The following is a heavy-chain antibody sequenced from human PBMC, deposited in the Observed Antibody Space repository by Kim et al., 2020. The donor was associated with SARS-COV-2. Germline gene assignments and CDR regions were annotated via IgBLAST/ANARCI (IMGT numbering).Heavy chain of an antibody. J-gene: IGHJ4*02. D-gene: IGHD3-22*01. Sequence: VKGRFTISIDNSKNPLYLQMNSLRAEDTAVYYCARETYYYDSSGPEALDYWGQGTLVTVSS. CDR3: ARETYYYDSSGPEALDY. V-gene: IGHV3-30*07.